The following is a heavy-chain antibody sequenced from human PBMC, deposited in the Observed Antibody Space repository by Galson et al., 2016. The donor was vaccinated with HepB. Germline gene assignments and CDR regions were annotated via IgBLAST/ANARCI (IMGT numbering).Heavy chain of an antibody. J-gene: IGHJ6*02. CDR2: ISHDGKSK. V-gene: IGHV3-30*18. CDR3: VKSYGDKGYYYYYGMDV. D-gene: IGHD4-17*01. CDR1: GFDFSRYG. Sequence: LRLSCAASGFDFSRYGMHWVRQAPGRGLEWVAGISHDGKSKYHAPSVKGRFSISRDTSKNTLDLQMNSLRPEDTALYYCVKSYGDKGYYYYYGMDVWGQGTTVIVSS.